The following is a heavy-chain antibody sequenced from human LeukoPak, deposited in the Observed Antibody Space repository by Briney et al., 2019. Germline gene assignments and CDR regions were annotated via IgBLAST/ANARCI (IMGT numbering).Heavy chain of an antibody. D-gene: IGHD6-19*01. V-gene: IGHV3-21*01. J-gene: IGHJ6*02. CDR2: ISSSSSYI. CDR1: GFTFSSYS. CDR3: ARRSYGYSSGWYYYGMDV. Sequence: KAGGSLRLSCAASGFTFSSYSMTWVRQAPGKGLEWVSSISSSSSYIYYADSVKGRFTISRDNAKNSLYLQMNSLRAEDTAVYYCARRSYGYSSGWYYYGMDVWGQGTTVTVSS.